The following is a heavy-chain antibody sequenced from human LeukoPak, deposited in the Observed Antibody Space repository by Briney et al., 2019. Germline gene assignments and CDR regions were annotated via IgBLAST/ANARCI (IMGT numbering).Heavy chain of an antibody. CDR3: ARHGNVLLWFGDLSDGHFDY. J-gene: IGHJ4*02. D-gene: IGHD3-10*01. Sequence: PSETLSLTCTVSGGSISSSSYYWGWIRQPPGKGLEWIGSIYYSGSTYYNPSLKSRVTISVDTSKNQFSLKLSSVTAADTAVYYCARHGNVLLWFGDLSDGHFDYWGQGTLVTVSS. V-gene: IGHV4-39*01. CDR1: GGSISSSSYY. CDR2: IYYSGST.